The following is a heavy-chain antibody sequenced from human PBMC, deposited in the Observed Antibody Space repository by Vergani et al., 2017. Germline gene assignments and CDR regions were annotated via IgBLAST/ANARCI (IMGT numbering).Heavy chain of an antibody. J-gene: IGHJ3*02. CDR1: GHPFTGYG. Sequence: QVQLVQSGSELKKPGASVQVSCKASGHPFTGYGLNWVRQATGQGREGMGWSNTNTGNPTYAQGLAGRFVYHLDTSVSTAYLQVSSLKAEDTAVYCCGRERGAFDIWGQGTTVTVSS. V-gene: IGHV7-4-1*02. CDR2: SNTNTGNP. CDR3: GRERGAFDI.